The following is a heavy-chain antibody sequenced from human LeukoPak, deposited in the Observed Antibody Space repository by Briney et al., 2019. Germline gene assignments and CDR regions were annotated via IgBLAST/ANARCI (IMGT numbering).Heavy chain of an antibody. J-gene: IGHJ4*02. Sequence: GGSLRLSCAASGFTFSSYGMHWVRQAPGKGLEWVAFIRYDGSNKYYADSVKGRFTISRDNSKNTLYLQMNSLRAEDTAVYYCANFGSRNTEYYFDYWGQGTLVTVSS. V-gene: IGHV3-30*02. CDR2: IRYDGSNK. CDR1: GFTFSSYG. D-gene: IGHD3-10*01. CDR3: ANFGSRNTEYYFDY.